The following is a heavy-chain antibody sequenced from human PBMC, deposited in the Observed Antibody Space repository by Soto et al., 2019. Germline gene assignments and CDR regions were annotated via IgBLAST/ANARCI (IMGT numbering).Heavy chain of an antibody. CDR2: IYYSGST. D-gene: IGHD3-3*01. J-gene: IGHJ4*02. V-gene: IGHV4-31*03. CDR1: GGSISSGDYY. Sequence: QVQLQESGPGLVKPSQTLSLTCTVSGGSISSGDYYWSWIRQHPGKGLEWIGYIYYSGSTYYNPSLKNRVTISVDTSKNQFSLKLSSVTAADTAVYYCARAYDFWSGYSFDYWGQGTLVTVSS. CDR3: ARAYDFWSGYSFDY.